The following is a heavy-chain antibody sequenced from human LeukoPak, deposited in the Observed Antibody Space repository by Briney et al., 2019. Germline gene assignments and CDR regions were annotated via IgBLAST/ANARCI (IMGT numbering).Heavy chain of an antibody. D-gene: IGHD2/OR15-2a*01. Sequence: SETLSLTCTVSGGSISSYYWSWIRQPPGKGLEWIGYIYYSGSTNYNPSLKSRVTISVDTSKNQFSLKLSSVTAADTAVYYCARESRSTNWFDPWAREPWSPSPQ. J-gene: IGHJ5*02. V-gene: IGHV4-59*01. CDR1: GGSISSYY. CDR2: IYYSGST. CDR3: ARESRSTNWFDP.